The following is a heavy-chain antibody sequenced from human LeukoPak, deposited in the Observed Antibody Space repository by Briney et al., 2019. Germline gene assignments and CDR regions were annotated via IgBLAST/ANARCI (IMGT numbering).Heavy chain of an antibody. CDR3: ARGGLYYDSSGYPPGY. CDR1: GFTFSSYS. D-gene: IGHD3-22*01. J-gene: IGHJ4*02. CDR2: ISSSSSSYI. V-gene: IGHV3-21*01. Sequence: PGGSLRLSCAASGFTFSSYSMNWVRQAPGKGLEWVSSISSSSSSYIYYADSVKGRFTISRDNAKDSLYLQMNSLRAEDTAVYYCARGGLYYDSSGYPPGYWGQGTLVTVSS.